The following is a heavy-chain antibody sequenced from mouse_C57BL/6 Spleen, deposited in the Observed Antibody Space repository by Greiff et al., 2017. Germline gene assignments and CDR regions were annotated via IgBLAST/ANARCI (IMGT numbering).Heavy chain of an antibody. V-gene: IGHV1-15*01. J-gene: IGHJ4*01. Sequence: VQLQQSGAELVRPGASVTLSCKASGYTFTDYEMHWVKQTPVHGLEWIGAIDPETGGTAYNQKFKGKAILTSDKSSSSAYMELRSLTSEDSAVYYCDYDGLAYYAMYDWGQGTAVTGSS. CDR2: IDPETGGT. CDR3: DYDGLAYYAMYD. D-gene: IGHD2-3*01. CDR1: GYTFTDYE.